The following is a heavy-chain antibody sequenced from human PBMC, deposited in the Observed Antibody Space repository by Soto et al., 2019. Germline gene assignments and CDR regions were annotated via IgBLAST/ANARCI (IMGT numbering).Heavy chain of an antibody. CDR2: LDQSGGP. V-gene: IGHV4-34*01. Sequence: QVQLQQWGAGLLKASETLSLTCAVVGDSLRGQSWNWIRQSPGKGLEWIGELDQSGGPKYNPSLKSRAIISDDTSKNQFSLTLTSVTAADTAVYYCAREDSYGWSGESLDVWDQGTTVTVSS. D-gene: IGHD6-19*01. CDR3: AREDSYGWSGESLDV. CDR1: GDSLRGQS. J-gene: IGHJ6*02.